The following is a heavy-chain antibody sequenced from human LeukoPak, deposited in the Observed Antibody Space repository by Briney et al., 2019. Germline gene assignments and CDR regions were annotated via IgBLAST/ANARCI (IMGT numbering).Heavy chain of an antibody. V-gene: IGHV1-69*04. CDR2: IIPILGIA. Sequence: GASVKVSCKASGGTFSSYAISWVRRAPGQGLEWMGRIIPILGIANYAQKFQGRVTITADKSTSTAYMELSSLRSEDTAVYYCARGAYYYDSSGIDPWGQGTLVTVSS. CDR3: ARGAYYYDSSGIDP. CDR1: GGTFSSYA. J-gene: IGHJ5*02. D-gene: IGHD3-22*01.